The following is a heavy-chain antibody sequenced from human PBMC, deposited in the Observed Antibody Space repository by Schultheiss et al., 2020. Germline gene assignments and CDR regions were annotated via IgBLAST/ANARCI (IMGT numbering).Heavy chain of an antibody. CDR3: TTTPPTGNDFWSGYRYYYFMDV. CDR1: GFTFSNAW. D-gene: IGHD3-3*01. V-gene: IGHV3-15*01. J-gene: IGHJ6*03. CDR2: IKSKTDGGTT. Sequence: GGSLRLSCAASGFTFSNAWMSWVRQAPGKGLEWVGRIKSKTDGGTTDYAAPVKGRFTISRDDSKNTLYLQMNSLKTEDTAVYYCTTTPPTGNDFWSGYRYYYFMDVWGQGTMVTVSS.